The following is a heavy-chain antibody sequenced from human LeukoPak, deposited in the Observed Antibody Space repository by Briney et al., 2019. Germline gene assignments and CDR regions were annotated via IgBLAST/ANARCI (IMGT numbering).Heavy chain of an antibody. CDR2: INTKTGDT. D-gene: IGHD5-12*01. CDR1: GFTLTDYY. V-gene: IGHV1-2*02. Sequence: ASVQVSCKASGFTLTDYYIHWMRQAPGQGLEWMGWINTKTGDTYSAQNLQGRVTMTRDTSISTAYMELNRLTSDDTAVYYCARDSRATRFDSWGQGSLVTACS. J-gene: IGHJ4*02. CDR3: ARDSRATRFDS.